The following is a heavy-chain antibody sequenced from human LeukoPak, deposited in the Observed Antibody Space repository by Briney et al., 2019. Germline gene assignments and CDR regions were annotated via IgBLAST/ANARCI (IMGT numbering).Heavy chain of an antibody. CDR2: IKQDGSEK. CDR1: GFTFTKYW. V-gene: IGHV3-7*01. Sequence: GESLRLSCAASGFTFTKYWMTWVRQAPGKGLEWVANIKQDGSEKFYVDSVKGRFTISRDNAKNSLYLQMNSLRAEDTAIYYCVRGDRYFFDFWGQGTLVTVSS. J-gene: IGHJ4*02. CDR3: VRGDRYFFDF.